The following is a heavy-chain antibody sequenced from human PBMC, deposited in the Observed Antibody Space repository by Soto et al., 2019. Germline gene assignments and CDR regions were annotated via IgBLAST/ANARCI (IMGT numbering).Heavy chain of an antibody. V-gene: IGHV3-30-3*01. CDR2: ISYDGSNK. CDR1: GFTFSSYA. CDR3: ARDISRESDSVTTRFDY. D-gene: IGHD4-4*01. J-gene: IGHJ4*02. Sequence: QVQLVESGGGVVQPGRSLRLSCAASGFTFSSYAMHWVRQAPGKGLEWVAVISYDGSNKYYADSVKGRFTISRDNSKNTLYLQMNSLRAEDTAVYYCARDISRESDSVTTRFDYWCQGTLVTVSS.